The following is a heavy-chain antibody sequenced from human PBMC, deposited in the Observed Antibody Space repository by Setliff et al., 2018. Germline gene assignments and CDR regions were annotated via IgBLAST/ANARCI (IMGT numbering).Heavy chain of an antibody. CDR3: AREKKYSSSTSFFGSGFDF. Sequence: SVKVSCKASGDTFSSYAINWVRQAPGQGLEWMGGIIPIFGTTRYTQKFQGRLTFFMDESTNTAYMELSSLRSEDTAVYFCAREKKYSSSTSFFGSGFDFWGQGTLVTVSS. CDR1: GDTFSSYA. J-gene: IGHJ4*02. CDR2: IIPIFGTT. D-gene: IGHD3-3*01. V-gene: IGHV1-69*05.